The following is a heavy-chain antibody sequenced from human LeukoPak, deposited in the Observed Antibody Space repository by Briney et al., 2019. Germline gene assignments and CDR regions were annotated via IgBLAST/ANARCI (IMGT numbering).Heavy chain of an antibody. V-gene: IGHV4-59*11. CDR2: ISYSGST. J-gene: IGHJ5*02. Sequence: KPSETLSLTCTVSGGSITTHYWNWIRQPPGKGLEWIGSISYSGSTDYNSSLKSRVTISSDTSKNHISLKLTSVTAADTAVYYCARDRRDGYNFRWFDPWGQGTLVTVSS. CDR1: GGSITTHY. CDR3: ARDRRDGYNFRWFDP. D-gene: IGHD5-24*01.